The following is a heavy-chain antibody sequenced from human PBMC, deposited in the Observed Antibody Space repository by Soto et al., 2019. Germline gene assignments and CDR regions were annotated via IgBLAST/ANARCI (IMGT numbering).Heavy chain of an antibody. J-gene: IGHJ4*02. CDR2: IDPSGNGT. V-gene: IGHV1-46*01. CDR3: AINYYDSSGYLY. D-gene: IGHD3-22*01. Sequence: SXKVSFKTSGHTXINYYMHLVRQAPGQGLDWLGKIDPSGNGTSYAERFQGRITLTSDTYTKTVYVELSSLRSEDTAIYYCAINYYDSSGYLYWGQGTLGTVSS. CDR1: GHTXINYY.